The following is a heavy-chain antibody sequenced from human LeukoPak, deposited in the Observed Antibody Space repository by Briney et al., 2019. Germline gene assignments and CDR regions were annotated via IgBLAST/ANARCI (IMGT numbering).Heavy chain of an antibody. D-gene: IGHD3-16*01. CDR3: ATYTHWVAGDV. J-gene: IGHJ6*02. V-gene: IGHV3-7*01. CDR1: GFIFSKSW. CDR2: MNGDGSVK. Sequence: GGSLRLSCAASGFIFSKSWMSWVRQAPGKGLEWVANMNGDGSVKDYVDSVKGRFTISRDNARQSLYLQMSDLRAEDTAVYYCATYTHWVAGDVWGQGTTVTVSS.